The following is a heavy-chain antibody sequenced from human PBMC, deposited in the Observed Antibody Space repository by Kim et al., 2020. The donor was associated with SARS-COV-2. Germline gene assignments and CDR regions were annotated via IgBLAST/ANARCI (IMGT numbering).Heavy chain of an antibody. CDR3: ARYYDFWSGYFGVGAFEI. Sequence: SETLSLTCTVSGGSISSSSYYWGWIRQPPGKGLEWIGSIYYSGSTYYNPSLKSRVTISVDTSKNQFSLKLSSVTAADTAVYYCARYYDFWSGYFGVGAFEIWGQGTMVTVSS. J-gene: IGHJ3*02. D-gene: IGHD3-3*01. CDR2: IYYSGST. V-gene: IGHV4-39*01. CDR1: GGSISSSSYY.